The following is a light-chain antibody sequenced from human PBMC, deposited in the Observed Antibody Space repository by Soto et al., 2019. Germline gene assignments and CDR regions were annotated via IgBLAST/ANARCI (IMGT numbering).Light chain of an antibody. Sequence: ETVLTQSTGSLSLSPGERATLSYRASQSVSSSYLAWYQQKPGQPPRLLIYGASSRATGIPDRFSGSGSGTDFTLTISRLEPEDFAVYYCQHYGSSPPSWTFGQGIKVEIK. J-gene: IGKJ1*01. CDR2: GAS. CDR1: QSVSSSY. V-gene: IGKV3-20*01. CDR3: QHYGSSPPSWT.